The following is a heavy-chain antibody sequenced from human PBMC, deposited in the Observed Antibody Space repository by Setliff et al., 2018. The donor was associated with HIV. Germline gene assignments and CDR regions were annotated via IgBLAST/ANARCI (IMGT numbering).Heavy chain of an antibody. D-gene: IGHD5-12*01. V-gene: IGHV3-15*01. Sequence: GGSLRLSCAASGFTFRDEWMSWARQAPGKGLEWVGRIKSKVHGETTDYAAPVKGRFSVSRDDPKNTVYLQMDSLKTEGTAVYFCTTDSWQWGQGTLVTVSS. J-gene: IGHJ4*02. CDR1: GFTFRDEW. CDR3: TTDSWQ. CDR2: IKSKVHGETT.